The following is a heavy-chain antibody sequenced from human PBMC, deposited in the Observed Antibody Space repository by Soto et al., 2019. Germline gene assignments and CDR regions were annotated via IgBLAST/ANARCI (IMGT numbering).Heavy chain of an antibody. CDR1: GVSFSSYA. D-gene: IGHD4-17*01. Sequence: SVKVSCKASGVSFSSYAISWARQSPGQGLEWMGGIIPIFGTANYAQKFQGRVTITADESTSTAYMELSSLRSEDTAVYYCARHYGDYTYYYGMDVWGQGTTVTVSS. J-gene: IGHJ6*02. CDR2: IIPIFGTA. CDR3: ARHYGDYTYYYGMDV. V-gene: IGHV1-69*13.